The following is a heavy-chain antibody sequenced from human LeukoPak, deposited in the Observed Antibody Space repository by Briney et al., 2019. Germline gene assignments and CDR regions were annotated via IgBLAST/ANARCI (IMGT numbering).Heavy chain of an antibody. CDR2: FDPEDGET. D-gene: IGHD5-24*01. V-gene: IGHV1-24*01. CDR3: ACRDGYNWDY. J-gene: IGHJ4*02. Sequence: ASVKVSCKVSGYTLTELSMHWVRQAPAKGLEWMGGFDPEDGETIYAQKFQGRVTMTEDTSTDTAYMELSSLRSEDAAVYYCACRDGYNWDYWGQGTLVTVSS. CDR1: GYTLTELS.